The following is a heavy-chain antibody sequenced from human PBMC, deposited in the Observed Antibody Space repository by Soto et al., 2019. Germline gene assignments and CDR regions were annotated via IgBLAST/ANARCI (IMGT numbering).Heavy chain of an antibody. J-gene: IGHJ6*02. CDR3: AREHRFLEWLWASEGMDV. CDR2: LNHSGST. CDR1: GGSFSGYY. Sequence: SETLSLTCAVYGGSFSGYYWSWIRQPPGKGLEWIGELNHSGSTNYNPSLKSRVTISVDTSKNQFSLKLSSVTAADTAVYYCAREHRFLEWLWASEGMDVWGQGTTVTVSS. D-gene: IGHD3-3*01. V-gene: IGHV4-34*01.